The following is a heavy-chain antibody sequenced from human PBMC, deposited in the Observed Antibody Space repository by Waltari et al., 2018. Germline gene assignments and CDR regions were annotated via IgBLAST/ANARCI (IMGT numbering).Heavy chain of an antibody. V-gene: IGHV4-39*07. CDR1: GGSISSSSYY. Sequence: QLQLQESGPGLVKPSETLSLTCTVSGGSISSSSYYWGWIRQPPGKGLEWIGSIYYSGGTNSNPSLKSRVTISVDTSKNQFSLKLSSVTAADTAVYYCVRDPDRGSGLFLDYWGQGTLVTVSS. CDR2: IYYSGGT. D-gene: IGHD3-22*01. CDR3: VRDPDRGSGLFLDY. J-gene: IGHJ4*02.